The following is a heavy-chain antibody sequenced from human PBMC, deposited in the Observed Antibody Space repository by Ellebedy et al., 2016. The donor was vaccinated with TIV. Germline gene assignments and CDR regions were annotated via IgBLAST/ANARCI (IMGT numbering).Heavy chain of an antibody. D-gene: IGHD5-24*01. Sequence: PGGSLRLSCAASGFTFSSHDMHWVRQPTGKGLEWVSGITSAGDTYYLGSVKGRFIISRDSAKNSLYLQMNSLRVEDTAVYYCARATSGFDYWGQGALATVSS. V-gene: IGHV3-13*01. CDR3: ARATSGFDY. CDR1: GFTFSSHD. J-gene: IGHJ4*02. CDR2: ITSAGDT.